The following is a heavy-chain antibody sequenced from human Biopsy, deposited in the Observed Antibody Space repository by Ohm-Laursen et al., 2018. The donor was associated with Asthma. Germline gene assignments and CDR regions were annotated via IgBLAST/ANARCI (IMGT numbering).Heavy chain of an antibody. D-gene: IGHD3-10*01. Sequence: SLRLSCAASGFIFDDYIIHWVRQAPGKGLEWVSHITWDSATTVYADSVKGRFTVSRDNAKNSVYLQMNSLRVEDTAMYYCAKDLYGSGSYILIAWGQGTLVTVSS. V-gene: IGHV3-9*01. CDR1: GFIFDDYI. J-gene: IGHJ4*02. CDR2: ITWDSATT. CDR3: AKDLYGSGSYILIA.